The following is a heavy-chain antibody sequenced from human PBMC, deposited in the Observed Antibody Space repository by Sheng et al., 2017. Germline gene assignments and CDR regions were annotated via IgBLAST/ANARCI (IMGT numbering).Heavy chain of an antibody. D-gene: IGHD4-17*01. Sequence: QVQLVESGGGVVQPGRSLRLSCAASGFTFSSYGMHWVRQAPGKGLEWVAVIWYDGSNKYYADSVKGRFTISRDNSKNTLYLQMNSLRAEDTAVYYCARDRTVTSLMDVWGQGTTVTVSS. CDR1: GFTFSSYG. J-gene: IGHJ6*02. CDR2: IWYDGSNK. V-gene: IGHV3-33*01. CDR3: ARDRTVTSLMDV.